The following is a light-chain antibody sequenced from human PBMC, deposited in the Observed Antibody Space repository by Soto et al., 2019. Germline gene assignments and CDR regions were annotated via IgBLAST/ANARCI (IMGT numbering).Light chain of an antibody. Sequence: QSVLSQPASMSGSPGQSITIPCTGASSGIGLYNYVSWYQHHPGKAPKLLISEVNIRPSGLSDRFSASKAGNTASLTISGLQPEDEAYYYCSCLSTTSTPIVFGTGTKLTVL. CDR1: SSGIGLYNY. CDR3: SCLSTTSTPIV. J-gene: IGLJ1*01. CDR2: EVN. V-gene: IGLV2-14*01.